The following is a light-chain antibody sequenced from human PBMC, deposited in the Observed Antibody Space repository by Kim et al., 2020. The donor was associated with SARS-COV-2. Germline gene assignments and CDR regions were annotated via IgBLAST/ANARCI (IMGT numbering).Light chain of an antibody. CDR1: QSVGDF. V-gene: IGKV3-11*01. Sequence: CLAPGEGAALPCRASQSVGDFLARYQQRPDQAPRILIYDASRRATGIPTRFSGSGYGTDFTLTVRTLESEDFALYNCQRSSWPITFGQGTRLGIK. J-gene: IGKJ5*01. CDR2: DAS. CDR3: QRSSWPIT.